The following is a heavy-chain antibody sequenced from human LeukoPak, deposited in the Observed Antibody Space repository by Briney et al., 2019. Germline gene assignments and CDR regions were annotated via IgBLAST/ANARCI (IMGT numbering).Heavy chain of an antibody. V-gene: IGHV5-10-1*01. CDR2: IDPSDSYT. D-gene: IGHD1-14*01. J-gene: IGHJ5*02. CDR1: GYSFTSYW. Sequence: GESLKISCTGSGYSFTSYWISWVRQMPGKGLEWMGRIDPSDSYTNYSASFQGHVTTSADKSTSTAYLQWSSLKASDTAMYYCAGEPPPGYYNWFDPWGQGTLVTVSS. CDR3: AGEPPPGYYNWFDP.